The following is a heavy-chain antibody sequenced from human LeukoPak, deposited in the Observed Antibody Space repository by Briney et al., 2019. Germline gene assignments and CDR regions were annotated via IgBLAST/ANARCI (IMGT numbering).Heavy chain of an antibody. J-gene: IGHJ6*03. CDR1: GGTFRSYA. D-gene: IGHD1-1*01. V-gene: IGHV1-69*13. CDR3: ARVSVQLERREDYYYYMDV. Sequence: ASVKVSCKASGGTFRSYAISWVRQAPGQGLEWMGGIIPIFGTANYAQKFQGRVTITADESTSTAYMELSSLRSEDTAVYYCARVSVQLERREDYYYYMDVWGKGTTVTVSS. CDR2: IIPIFGTA.